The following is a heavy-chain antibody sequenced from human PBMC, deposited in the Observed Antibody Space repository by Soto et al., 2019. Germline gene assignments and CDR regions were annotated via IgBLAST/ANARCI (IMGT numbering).Heavy chain of an antibody. D-gene: IGHD4-17*01. CDR2: IYHSGST. J-gene: IGHJ4*02. CDR3: ARVRTTVIFDY. Sequence: SETLSLTCAVSGGSIRSSNWWSCVRQPPGKGLEWIGEIYHSGSTNYNPSLKSRVTISVDKSKNQFSLKLSSVTAADTAVYYCARVRTTVIFDYWGQGTLVTVSS. CDR1: GGSIRSSNW. V-gene: IGHV4-4*02.